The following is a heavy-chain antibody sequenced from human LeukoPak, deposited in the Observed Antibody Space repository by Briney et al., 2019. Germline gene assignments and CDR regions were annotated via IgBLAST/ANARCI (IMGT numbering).Heavy chain of an antibody. V-gene: IGHV1-46*01. Sequence: GASVKISCKASGYTFTAYYMHWVRQAPGQGLEWMGIIDPSGGGTSYAQKFQSRVTLTRDTSTSIVYMDLSSLTSEDTAVYFCASLGSGSSPIIDFDYWGQGTLVTVCS. CDR2: IDPSGGGT. CDR3: ASLGSGSSPIIDFDY. D-gene: IGHD3-10*01. J-gene: IGHJ4*02. CDR1: GYTFTAYY.